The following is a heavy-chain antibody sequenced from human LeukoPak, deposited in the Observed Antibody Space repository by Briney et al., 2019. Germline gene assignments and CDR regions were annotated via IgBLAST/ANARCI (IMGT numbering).Heavy chain of an antibody. Sequence: SETLSLTCSVSNSSFTTYYWSWFRQPPGKGLEWIGFIYYSGHTNYNPSLKSRVALSIDTSKNQFTLNLSSVTAADTAMYYCTRVTIISGYWMDFDTWGQGTPVTVSS. J-gene: IGHJ4*02. V-gene: IGHV4-59*01. CDR1: NSSFTTYY. CDR2: IYYSGHT. D-gene: IGHD3-22*01. CDR3: TRVTIISGYWMDFDT.